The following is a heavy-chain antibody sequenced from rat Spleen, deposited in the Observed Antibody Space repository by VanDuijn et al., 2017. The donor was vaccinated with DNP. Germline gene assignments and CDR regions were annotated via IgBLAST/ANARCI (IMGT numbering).Heavy chain of an antibody. V-gene: IGHV5S13*01. CDR3: VRWNSGHFDY. Sequence: EVQLVESGGGLVQPGRSLKLSCEASGFTFSNHGMAWVRQAPTKGLEWVAYIGSPAYAPYYTDSVKGRFAISRDNAKSTLYLQMNSLRSEDMATYYCVRWNSGHFDYWGQGVMVTVSS. J-gene: IGHJ2*01. CDR1: GFTFSNHG. CDR2: IGSPAYAP. D-gene: IGHD4-3*01.